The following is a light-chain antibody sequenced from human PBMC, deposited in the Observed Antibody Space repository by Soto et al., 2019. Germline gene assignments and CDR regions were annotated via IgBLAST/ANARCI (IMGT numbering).Light chain of an antibody. Sequence: EIVMTQSPATLSVSPGERATLSCRASQSVSSNLACYQQKPGQAPRLLIYGASTRATGIPARFSGSGSGTDFTLTISRLQSEDFAVYYCQQYNNWPPWTFGKGTKVEIK. CDR2: GAS. CDR3: QQYNNWPPWT. V-gene: IGKV3-15*01. CDR1: QSVSSN. J-gene: IGKJ1*01.